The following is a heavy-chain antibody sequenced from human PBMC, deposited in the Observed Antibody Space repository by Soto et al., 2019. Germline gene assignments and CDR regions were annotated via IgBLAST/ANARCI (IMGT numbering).Heavy chain of an antibody. D-gene: IGHD5-12*01. J-gene: IGHJ4*02. CDR3: AKEIADYGGYGLLDW. Sequence: EVQLLESGGDFVQPGGSLRLSCATSGFTFSNYDMSWVRQAPGKGLEWVSAITDSGGSTYYADSVKGRFTISRNNSKKMLYLQMNSLRAEDTAVYYCAKEIADYGGYGLLDWWSQGTLVTVSS. V-gene: IGHV3-23*01. CDR1: GFTFSNYD. CDR2: ITDSGGST.